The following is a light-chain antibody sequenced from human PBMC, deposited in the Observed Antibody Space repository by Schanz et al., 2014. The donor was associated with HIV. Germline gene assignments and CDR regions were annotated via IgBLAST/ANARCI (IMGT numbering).Light chain of an antibody. CDR2: GAS. CDR3: LHYNDFAST. V-gene: IGKV3-15*01. J-gene: IGKJ2*01. CDR1: QSVSSN. Sequence: EIVMTQSPATLSVSPGERATLSCRASQSVSSNLAWYQQKPGQAPRLLIYGASTRATGIPARFSGSGSGTEFTLAISSLQPDDFATYFCLHYNDFASTFGQGTKLEIK.